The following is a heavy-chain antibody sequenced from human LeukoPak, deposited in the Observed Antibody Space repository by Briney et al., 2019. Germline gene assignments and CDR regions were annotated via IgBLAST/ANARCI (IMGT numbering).Heavy chain of an antibody. D-gene: IGHD3-10*01. J-gene: IGHJ3*02. V-gene: IGHV3-64D*06. Sequence: GGSLRLSCSASGFTFSNYAMHWVRQAPGKGLEYVSTISRNGGITYYADSVKGRFTISRDNSKNTLYLQMSSLRAEDTAVYYYVKVEGDLVWFGELFSSFDIWGQGTMVTVSS. CDR3: VKVEGDLVWFGELFSSFDI. CDR1: GFTFSNYA. CDR2: ISRNGGIT.